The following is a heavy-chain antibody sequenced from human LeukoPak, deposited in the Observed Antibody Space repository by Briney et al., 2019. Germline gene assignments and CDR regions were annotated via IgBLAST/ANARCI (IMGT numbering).Heavy chain of an antibody. V-gene: IGHV1-24*01. CDR3: ATSLVLTFAGVIVYPNYFDY. CDR2: FDPEDGET. J-gene: IGHJ4*02. Sequence: ASVKVSCKVSGYTLTELSMHWVRQAPGKGLEWMGGFDPEDGETIYAQKFQGRVTMTEDTSTDTAYMELSSLRSEDTAVYYCATSLVLTFAGVIVYPNYFDYWGQGTLVTVSS. CDR1: GYTLTELS. D-gene: IGHD3-16*02.